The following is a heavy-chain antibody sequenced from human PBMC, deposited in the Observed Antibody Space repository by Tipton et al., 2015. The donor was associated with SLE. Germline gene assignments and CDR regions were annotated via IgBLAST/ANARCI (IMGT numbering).Heavy chain of an antibody. CDR1: GDSIMGYY. CDR3: ARLAGRRFPFDS. D-gene: IGHD6-6*01. V-gene: IGHV4-59*12. J-gene: IGHJ4*02. Sequence: TLSLTCTVSGDSIMGYYWTWIRQAPGRGLEWIGYLYYSGSTNYNPSLKSRVTISVDMSKNQFSLKLSSVTAADTAVYFCARLAGRRFPFDSWGQGTLVTVSS. CDR2: LYYSGST.